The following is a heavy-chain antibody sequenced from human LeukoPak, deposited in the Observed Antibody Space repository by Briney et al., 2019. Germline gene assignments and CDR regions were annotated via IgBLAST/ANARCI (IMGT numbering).Heavy chain of an antibody. Sequence: GGSLRLSCAVSGLTFSDYYMSWTRQAPGKGPELVSYISPSGSSIFYVDSVKGRFTISRDNAKNSLYLQMNSLRAEDTAVYYCARDKGDYDTSGSLFVFGGQGTLVTVSS. D-gene: IGHD3-22*01. CDR1: GLTFSDYY. J-gene: IGHJ4*02. V-gene: IGHV3-11*01. CDR2: ISPSGSSI. CDR3: ARDKGDYDTSGSLFVF.